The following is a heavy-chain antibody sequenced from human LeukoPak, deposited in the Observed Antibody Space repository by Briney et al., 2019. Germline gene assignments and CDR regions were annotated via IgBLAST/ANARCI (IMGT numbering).Heavy chain of an antibody. V-gene: IGHV5-51*01. CDR2: IYPGDSDT. CDR1: GYSFTSYW. J-gene: IGHJ4*02. Sequence: GESLKISCKAFGYSFTSYWIGWVRQMPGEGLEWMGIIYPGDSDTRYSPSFQGQVTISADKSINTAYLQWNSLKASDTAMYYCARFVGACSGGSCYSDYWGQGTLVTVSS. D-gene: IGHD2-15*01. CDR3: ARFVGACSGGSCYSDY.